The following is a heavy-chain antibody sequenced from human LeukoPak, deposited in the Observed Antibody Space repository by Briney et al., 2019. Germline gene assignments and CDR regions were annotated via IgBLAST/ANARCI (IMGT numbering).Heavy chain of an antibody. J-gene: IGHJ4*02. V-gene: IGHV3-23*01. Sequence: GGSLRLSCAASGFTFSSYAMSWVRQAPGKGLEWVSAXXXSGGSTYYADSVKGRFTISRDNSKNTLYLQMNSLRAEDTAVYYCAKDKSYYYDSGSYGLDYWGQGTLVTVSS. CDR2: XXXSGGST. CDR3: AKDKSYYYDSGSYGLDY. D-gene: IGHD3-10*01. CDR1: GFTFSSYA.